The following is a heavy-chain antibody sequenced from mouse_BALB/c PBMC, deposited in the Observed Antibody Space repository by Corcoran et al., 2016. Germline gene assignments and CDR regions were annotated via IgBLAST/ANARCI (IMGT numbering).Heavy chain of an antibody. V-gene: IGHV8-8*01. D-gene: IGHD4-1*01. CDR3: ARMKALTGAFDY. J-gene: IGHJ2*01. CDR2: IWWDDDK. CDR1: GFSLSTSGMG. Sequence: QVTLKESGPGILQPSQTLSLNCSFSGFSLSTSGMGVGWIRQPSGKGLEWLAHIWWDDDKRYNPALKSRLTISKDTSSNQVFLKIASVDTADTATYYCARMKALTGAFDYWGQGTTLTVSS.